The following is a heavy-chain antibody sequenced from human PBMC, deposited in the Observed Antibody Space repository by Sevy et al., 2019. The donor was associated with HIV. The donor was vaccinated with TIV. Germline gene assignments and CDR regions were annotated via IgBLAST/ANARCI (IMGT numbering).Heavy chain of an antibody. D-gene: IGHD3-22*01. V-gene: IGHV5-51*01. CDR2: IYPDDSDT. Sequence: GESLKISCKGSGYSFTSHWIGWVRHMPGKGLEWMGIIYPDDSDTRYSPSFEGQVTFSADKSISTAYLQWSSLKASDTATYYCATSRSGYFDSTSYYIYWGQGTLVTVSS. CDR1: GYSFTSHW. J-gene: IGHJ4*02. CDR3: ATSRSGYFDSTSYYIY.